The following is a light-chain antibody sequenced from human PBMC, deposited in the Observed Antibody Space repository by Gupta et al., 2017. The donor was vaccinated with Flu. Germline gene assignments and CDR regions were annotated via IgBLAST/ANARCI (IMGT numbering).Light chain of an antibody. V-gene: IGKV3-15*01. J-gene: IGKJ1*01. CDR1: QSVSSN. CDR2: GAS. Sequence: EIVMTQSPATQSVSPVERATLSCRTSQSVSSNLAWYQQKPGQPPRLLIYGASTRATGVPARFSGSGSGTEFTLTIDSLQSEDFAIYFCQQYGDWPQAFGQGTKVEIE. CDR3: QQYGDWPQA.